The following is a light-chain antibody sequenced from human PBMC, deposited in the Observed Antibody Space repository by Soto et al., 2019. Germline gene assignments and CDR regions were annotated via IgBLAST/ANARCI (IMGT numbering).Light chain of an antibody. V-gene: IGKV3-15*01. CDR1: KSVSTN. J-gene: IGKJ1*01. Sequence: EIVMTQSPATLSVSPGERATVSCRASKSVSTNLAWYQQKPGQAPRLLIYGASTRATGIPARFSGSGSGTEFTLTISSLQSEDSAVFYCQQYSSWPRTFGQGTKVEI. CDR3: QQYSSWPRT. CDR2: GAS.